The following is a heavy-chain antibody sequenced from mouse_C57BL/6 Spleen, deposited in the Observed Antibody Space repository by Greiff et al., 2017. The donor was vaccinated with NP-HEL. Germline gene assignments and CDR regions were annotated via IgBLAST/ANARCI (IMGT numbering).Heavy chain of an antibody. CDR2: IYPSDSET. V-gene: IGHV1-61*01. CDR1: GYTFTSYW. J-gene: IGHJ4*01. Sequence: QVQLQQPGAELVRPGSSVKLSCKASGYTFTSYWMDWVKQRPGQGLEWIGNIYPSDSETHYNQKFKDKATLTVDKSSSTAYMQLSSLTSEDSAVYYCARGPFYHGSSLLYAMDYWGQGTSVTVSS. D-gene: IGHD1-1*01. CDR3: ARGPFYHGSSLLYAMDY.